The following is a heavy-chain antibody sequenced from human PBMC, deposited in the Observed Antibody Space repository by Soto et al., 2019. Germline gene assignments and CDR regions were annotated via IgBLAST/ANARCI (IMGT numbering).Heavy chain of an antibody. D-gene: IGHD3-10*01. J-gene: IGHJ5*02. V-gene: IGHV3-15*01. Sequence: EVQLVESGGGLVKPGVSLRLSCAASGFTFSTAWRTWVRQAPGRGLEWVARIKTTSDGGTIHYAAPVKGRFTISRDDSKDTLFLQMNSLKIEDTALYYCIRDPYGSTWGQGTLVTVSS. CDR2: IKTTSDGGTI. CDR3: IRDPYGST. CDR1: GFTFSTAW.